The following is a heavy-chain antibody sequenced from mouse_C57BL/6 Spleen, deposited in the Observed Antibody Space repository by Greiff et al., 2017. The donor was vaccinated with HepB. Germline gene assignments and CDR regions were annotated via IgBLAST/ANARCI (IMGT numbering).Heavy chain of an antibody. Sequence: DVQLVESEGGLVQPGSSMKLSCTASGFTFSDYYMAWVRQVPEKGLEWVANINYDGSSTYYLDSLKSRFIISRDNAKNILYLQMSSLKSEDTATYYCARRGDPYAMDYWGQGTSVTVSS. D-gene: IGHD2-13*01. CDR3: ARRGDPYAMDY. CDR2: INYDGSST. V-gene: IGHV5-16*01. J-gene: IGHJ4*01. CDR1: GFTFSDYY.